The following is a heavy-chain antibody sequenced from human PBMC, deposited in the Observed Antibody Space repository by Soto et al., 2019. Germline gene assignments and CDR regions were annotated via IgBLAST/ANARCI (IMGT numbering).Heavy chain of an antibody. J-gene: IGHJ4*02. CDR1: GYTFTSYD. D-gene: IGHD3-3*01. CDR3: ARGSAYYDFWSGYPITFFDY. V-gene: IGHV1-8*01. CDR2: MNPNSGNT. Sequence: QVQLVQSGAEVKKPGASVKVSCKASGYTFTSYDINWVRQATGQGLEWMGWMNPNSGNTGYAQKFQGRVNMTRNTSISTAYMELSSLRSEDTAVYYCARGSAYYDFWSGYPITFFDYWGQGTLVTVSS.